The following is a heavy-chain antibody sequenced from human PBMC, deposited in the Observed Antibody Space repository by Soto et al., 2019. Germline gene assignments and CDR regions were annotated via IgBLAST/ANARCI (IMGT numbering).Heavy chain of an antibody. V-gene: IGHV3-48*02. CDR3: ARDPRGTLVRGVIWFDP. CDR1: GFTFSSYS. D-gene: IGHD3-10*01. Sequence: GGSLSLSCAVSGFTFSSYSMSWVRQAPGKGLEWVSYITSKNSIIYYADSVKGRFTISRDNAKNSLYLQMNSLRDEDTAVYYCARDPRGTLVRGVIWFDPWGQGTLVTVSS. J-gene: IGHJ5*02. CDR2: ITSKNSII.